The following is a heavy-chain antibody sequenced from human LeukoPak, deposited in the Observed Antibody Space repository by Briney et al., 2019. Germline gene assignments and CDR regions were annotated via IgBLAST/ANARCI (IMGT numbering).Heavy chain of an antibody. D-gene: IGHD3-3*01. V-gene: IGHV3-48*03. J-gene: IGHJ4*02. CDR1: GFTFSSYE. Sequence: GGSLRLSCAASGFTFSSYEMNWVRQAPGKGLVWVSYICSSGSTIYYADSVKGRFTISRDNAKNSLYLQMNSLRAEDTAVYYCAREGVYDSWDYWGQGTLVTVSS. CDR2: ICSSGSTI. CDR3: AREGVYDSWDY.